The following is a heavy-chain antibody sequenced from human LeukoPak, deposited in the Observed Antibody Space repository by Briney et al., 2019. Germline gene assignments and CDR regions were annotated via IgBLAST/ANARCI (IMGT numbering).Heavy chain of an antibody. D-gene: IGHD3-22*01. CDR1: GFTFSSYA. Sequence: PGGSLRLSCAASGFTFSSYAMSWVPQAPGKGLELVSAISGSGGSTLYADSVKGRFTISRDNYNNTLYLQMNSLRAEDTAVYYCANYYDSSGYLLFGYYFDYWGQGTLVTVSS. CDR2: ISGSGGST. V-gene: IGHV3-23*01. CDR3: ANYYDSSGYLLFGYYFDY. J-gene: IGHJ4*02.